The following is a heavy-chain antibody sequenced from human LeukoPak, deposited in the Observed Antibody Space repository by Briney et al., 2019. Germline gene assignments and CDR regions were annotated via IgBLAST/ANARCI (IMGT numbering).Heavy chain of an antibody. V-gene: IGHV3-21*05. D-gene: IGHD5-12*01. Sequence: KPGGSLRLSCAASGFTFSSYAMSWVRQAPGKGLEWVSYISSSSSYTNYADSVKGRFTISRDNAKNSLYLQMNSLRAEDTAVYYCARGSLRGSGYGIDYWGQGTLVTVSS. CDR2: ISSSSSYT. CDR3: ARGSLRGSGYGIDY. J-gene: IGHJ4*02. CDR1: GFTFSSYA.